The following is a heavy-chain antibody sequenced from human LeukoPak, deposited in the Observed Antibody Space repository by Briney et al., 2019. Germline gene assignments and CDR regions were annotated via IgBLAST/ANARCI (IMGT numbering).Heavy chain of an antibody. Sequence: GSLRLSCAASGFTFSSYAMHWVRQAPGKGLEWVAVISYDGSNKYYADSVKGRFTISRDNSKNTLYLQMNSLRAEDTAVYYCARDPQSRWYSSSWLFDYWGQGTLVTVSS. CDR1: GFTFSSYA. D-gene: IGHD6-13*01. J-gene: IGHJ4*02. CDR2: ISYDGSNK. CDR3: ARDPQSRWYSSSWLFDY. V-gene: IGHV3-30-3*01.